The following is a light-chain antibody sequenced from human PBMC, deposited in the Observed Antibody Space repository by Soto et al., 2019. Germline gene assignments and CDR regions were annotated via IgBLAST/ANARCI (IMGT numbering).Light chain of an antibody. CDR1: SSDVGGYNY. CDR3: SSYSGSNKLL. Sequence: QSVLTQPPSASGSPGQSVTISCTGTSSDVGGYNYVSWYQQHPGKAPKLMIYEVTKRPSGVPDRFSGSKSGNTASLTVSGLQAEDEADCYCSSYSGSNKLLFGGGTKVTVL. J-gene: IGLJ2*01. V-gene: IGLV2-8*01. CDR2: EVT.